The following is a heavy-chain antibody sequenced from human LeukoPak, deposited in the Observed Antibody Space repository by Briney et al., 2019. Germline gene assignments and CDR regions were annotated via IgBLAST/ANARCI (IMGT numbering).Heavy chain of an antibody. D-gene: IGHD1-14*01. J-gene: IGHJ4*02. CDR2: FDPEDGET. Sequence: ASVKASCKVSGYTLTELSMHWVRQAPGKGLEWMGGFDPEDGETIYAQKFQGRVTMTEDTSTDTAYVELSSLRSEDTAVYYCATVGMGPRYYFDYWGQGTLVTVSS. CDR1: GYTLTELS. V-gene: IGHV1-24*01. CDR3: ATVGMGPRYYFDY.